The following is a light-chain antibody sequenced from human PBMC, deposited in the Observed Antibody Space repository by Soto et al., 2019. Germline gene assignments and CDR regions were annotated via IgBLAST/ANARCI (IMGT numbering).Light chain of an antibody. J-gene: IGLJ1*01. CDR2: EDS. Sequence: QSALTQPASVSGSPGQSITISCTGTSSDVGRYSLVSWYQQHPGKAPKVIISEDSKRPSGVSNRFSGSKSGNTASLTISGLQAEDEADYYCCSFAGNSIYVFGTGTKSPS. V-gene: IGLV2-23*01. CDR3: CSFAGNSIYV. CDR1: SSDVGRYSL.